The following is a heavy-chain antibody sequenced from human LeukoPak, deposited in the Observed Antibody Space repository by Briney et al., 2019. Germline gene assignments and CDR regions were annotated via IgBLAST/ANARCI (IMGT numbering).Heavy chain of an antibody. V-gene: IGHV1-18*01. CDR3: ARGAKGAYSSSSDNWFDP. D-gene: IGHD6-6*01. Sequence: ASVKVFCKASGYTFTSYGISWVRQAPGQGLEWMGWISAYNGNTNYAQKLQGRVTMTTDTSTSTAYMELRSLRSDDTAVYYCARGAKGAYSSSSDNWFDPWGQGTLVTVSS. J-gene: IGHJ5*02. CDR1: GYTFTSYG. CDR2: ISAYNGNT.